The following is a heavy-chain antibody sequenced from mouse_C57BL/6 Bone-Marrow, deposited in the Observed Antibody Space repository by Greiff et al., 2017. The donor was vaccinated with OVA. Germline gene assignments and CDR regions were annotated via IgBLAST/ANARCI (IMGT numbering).Heavy chain of an antibody. CDR1: GFNIKDDY. J-gene: IGHJ1*03. D-gene: IGHD1-1*01. CDR2: IDPENGDT. V-gene: IGHV14-4*01. Sequence: VQLQQSGAELVRPGASVKLSCTASGFNIKDDYMHWVKQRPEQGLEWIGWIDPENGDTEYASKFQGKATITADTSSNTAYLQLSSLTSEDTAVYYCTITTVVARYWYFDVWGTGTTVTVSS. CDR3: TITTVVARYWYFDV.